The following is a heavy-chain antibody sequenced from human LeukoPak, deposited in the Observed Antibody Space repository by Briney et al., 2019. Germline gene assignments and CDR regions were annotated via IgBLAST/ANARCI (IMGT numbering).Heavy chain of an antibody. CDR2: INNYGSIT. CDR3: ASLTSQYDY. Sequence: GGSLRLSCAASGLTFSNYWMQWVRQAPGKGLVWVSRINNYGSITTNADSVKGRFTISRDNAKNTLYLQMNSLRAEDTAVYYCASLTSQYDYWGLGTLVTVSS. D-gene: IGHD3-10*01. CDR1: GLTFSNYW. V-gene: IGHV3-74*03. J-gene: IGHJ4*02.